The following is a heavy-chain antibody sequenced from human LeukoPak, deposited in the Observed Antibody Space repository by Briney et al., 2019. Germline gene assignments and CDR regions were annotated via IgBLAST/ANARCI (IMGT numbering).Heavy chain of an antibody. CDR2: IRNDGSNK. V-gene: IGHV3-30*02. CDR1: GFTFSSYG. D-gene: IGHD2-2*01. J-gene: IGHJ4*02. CDR3: AKFNRQYCSSISCYGGFDY. Sequence: GGSLRLSCAASGFTFSSYGMDWVRQAPGKGLEGVAFIRNDGSNKYYADSVKGRFTISRDNSKNTLYLQMNSLRAEDTAVYYCAKFNRQYCSSISCYGGFDYWGQGTLVTVSS.